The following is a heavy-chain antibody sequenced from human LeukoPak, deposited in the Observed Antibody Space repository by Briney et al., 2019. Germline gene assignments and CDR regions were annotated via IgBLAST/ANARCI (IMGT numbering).Heavy chain of an antibody. CDR3: ARERGSSGGNTNGYFDY. Sequence: PGGSLRLSCAASGFTFSSYDMSWIRQAPGKGLEWVSVISGSGGTTYSADSVKGRFTISRDNSKNTLYLQMNSLRAEDTAAYYCARERGSSGGNTNGYFDYWGQGALVTVSS. V-gene: IGHV3-23*01. D-gene: IGHD4-23*01. J-gene: IGHJ4*02. CDR2: ISGSGGTT. CDR1: GFTFSSYD.